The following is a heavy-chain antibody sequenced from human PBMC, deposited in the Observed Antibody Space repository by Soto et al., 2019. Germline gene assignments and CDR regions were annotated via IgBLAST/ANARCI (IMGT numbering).Heavy chain of an antibody. J-gene: IGHJ6*03. CDR1: GGSFSGYY. CDR2: INHSGST. Sequence: QVQLQQWGAGLLKPSETLSLTCAVYGGSFSGYYWSWIRQPPGKGLEWIGEINHSGSTNYNPSLKSRVTISVDTSKNQFSLKLSSVTAADTAVYYCARGRLPPYDFWNYYMDVWGKGTTVTVSS. V-gene: IGHV4-34*01. D-gene: IGHD3-3*01. CDR3: ARGRLPPYDFWNYYMDV.